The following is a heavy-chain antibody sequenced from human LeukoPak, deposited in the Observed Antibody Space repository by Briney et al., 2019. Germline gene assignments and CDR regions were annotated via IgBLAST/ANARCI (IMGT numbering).Heavy chain of an antibody. CDR3: ARGGASSNWFDP. D-gene: IGHD4/OR15-4a*01. V-gene: IGHV4-59*01. CDR2: VHYSGST. J-gene: IGHJ5*02. CDR1: GGPINNYY. Sequence: SETLSLTCTVSGGPINNYYWYWIRQPPGKGLEWIGYVHYSGSTYYNPSLQSRVTISVDTSKNQLSLKLSSVTAADTAVYYCARGGASSNWFDPWGQGTLVTVSS.